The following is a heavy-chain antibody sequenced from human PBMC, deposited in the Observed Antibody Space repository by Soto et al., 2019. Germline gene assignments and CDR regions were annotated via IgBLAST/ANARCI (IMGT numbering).Heavy chain of an antibody. CDR2: IWYDGSNE. V-gene: IGHV3-33*01. D-gene: IGHD2-15*01. CDR3: ASEVDCSGGSCYRGYFDY. Sequence: ESGGGVVQPGRSLRLSCAASGFTFSSYGMHWVRQAPGKGLEWVAAIWYDGSNEYYADSVKGRFTISRDNSKNTLYLQMNSLRAEDTAVYYCASEVDCSGGSCYRGYFDYWGQGTLLTVSS. CDR1: GFTFSSYG. J-gene: IGHJ4*02.